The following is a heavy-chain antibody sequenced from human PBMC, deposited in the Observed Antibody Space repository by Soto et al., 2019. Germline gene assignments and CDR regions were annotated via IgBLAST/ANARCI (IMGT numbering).Heavy chain of an antibody. Sequence: QVVLLQSGAEVKEPGSSVRVSCQVSGSTFNNFAFSWVRQAPGHGPEWMGGIVVDSNTAEYSQGFQYRVTITADTYTDTLYMELGSLTFEDTAVYYCARAIKRWEVNYYFDFWGQGTLVTVSS. CDR1: GSTFNNFA. D-gene: IGHD1-26*01. CDR3: ARAIKRWEVNYYFDF. CDR2: IVVDSNTA. J-gene: IGHJ4*02. V-gene: IGHV1-69*06.